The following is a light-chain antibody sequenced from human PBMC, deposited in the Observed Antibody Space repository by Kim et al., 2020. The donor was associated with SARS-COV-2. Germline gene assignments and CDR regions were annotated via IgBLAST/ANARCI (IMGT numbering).Light chain of an antibody. CDR3: QQYGTSFI. Sequence: EIVLTQSPGTLSLSPGERATLSCRASENVRSSYSAWYQQKPGQAPRLLIYGTTNRATGIPDRFSGSGSGTDFTLTISRLEPEDFAVYYCQQYGTSFIFGGGTKVDIK. CDR1: ENVRSSY. V-gene: IGKV3-20*01. J-gene: IGKJ4*01. CDR2: GTT.